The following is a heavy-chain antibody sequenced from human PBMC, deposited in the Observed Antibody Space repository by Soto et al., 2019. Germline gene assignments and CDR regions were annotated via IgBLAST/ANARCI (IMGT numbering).Heavy chain of an antibody. CDR2: ISGGGDAT. Sequence: EVQLLDSGGGLVQPGGSLRPSCAASGFTFSGYALTWVRQAPGKGLEWVSAISGGGDATFYADSVKGRFTISRDNSKNPLYLQMNTLRAEDTAVYYCARKVSGSTGRPDLWYFDLWGRGTLVTVSS. CDR1: GFTFSGYA. D-gene: IGHD3-10*01. V-gene: IGHV3-23*01. CDR3: ARKVSGSTGRPDLWYFDL. J-gene: IGHJ2*01.